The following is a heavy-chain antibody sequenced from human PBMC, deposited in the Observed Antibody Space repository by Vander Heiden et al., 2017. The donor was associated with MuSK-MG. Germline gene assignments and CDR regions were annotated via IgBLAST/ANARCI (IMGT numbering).Heavy chain of an antibody. CDR2: IYHSGST. CDR3: ARLWFGDQTGDP. D-gene: IGHD3-10*01. CDR1: GYSISSGYY. J-gene: IGHJ5*02. V-gene: IGHV4-38-2*01. Sequence: QVQLQESGPGLVKPSETLSLTCAVSGYSISSGYYWGWIRQPPGKGLEWIGSIYHSGSTYYNPSLKSRVTISVDTSKNQFSLKLSSVTAADTAVYYCARLWFGDQTGDPWGQGTLVTVSS.